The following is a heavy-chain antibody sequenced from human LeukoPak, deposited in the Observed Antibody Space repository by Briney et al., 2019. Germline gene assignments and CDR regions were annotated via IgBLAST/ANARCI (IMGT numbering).Heavy chain of an antibody. V-gene: IGHV4-59*01. J-gene: IGHJ5*02. CDR3: ARDLGYCSSISCYAWFDP. D-gene: IGHD2-2*01. Sequence: SETLSLTCTVSGGSISSYYWSWIRQTPGKGLEWIGDIYYSGSTNYNPSLKSRVTISVDTSKNQFSLNLSSVTAADTAVYYCARDLGYCSSISCYAWFDPWGQGTLVTVSS. CDR1: GGSISSYY. CDR2: IYYSGST.